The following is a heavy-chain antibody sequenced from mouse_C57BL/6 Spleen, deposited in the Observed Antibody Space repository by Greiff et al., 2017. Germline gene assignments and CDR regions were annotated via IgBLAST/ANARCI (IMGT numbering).Heavy chain of an antibody. CDR1: GYTFTDYY. CDR3: ARPDGYDGAMDY. J-gene: IGHJ4*01. Sequence: VQLQQSGPELVKPGASVKISCTASGYTFTDYYMNWVQQSHGKSLEWIGDINPNNGGTSYNQKFKGKATLTVDKSSSTAYLELRSLTSEDSAVYYCARPDGYDGAMDYWGQGTSVTVSS. CDR2: INPNNGGT. V-gene: IGHV1-26*01. D-gene: IGHD2-2*01.